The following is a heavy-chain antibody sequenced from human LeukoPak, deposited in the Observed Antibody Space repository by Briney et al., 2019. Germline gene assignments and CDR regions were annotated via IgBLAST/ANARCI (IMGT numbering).Heavy chain of an antibody. Sequence: PSETLSLTCAVYGGSFSGYCWSWIRQPPGKGLEWIEEINHSGSTNYNPSLKSRVTISVDTSKNQFSLKLSSVTAADTAVYYCARGKKQGYCSSTSCYSAYYYYMDVWGKGTTVTVSS. V-gene: IGHV4-34*01. J-gene: IGHJ6*03. CDR1: GGSFSGYC. D-gene: IGHD2-2*02. CDR3: ARGKKQGYCSSTSCYSAYYYYMDV. CDR2: INHSGST.